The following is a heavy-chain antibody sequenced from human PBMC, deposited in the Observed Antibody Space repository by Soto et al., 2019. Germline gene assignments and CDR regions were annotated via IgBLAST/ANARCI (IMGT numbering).Heavy chain of an antibody. V-gene: IGHV4-39*01. J-gene: IGHJ4*02. Sequence: PSETLSLTCTFSCGSISSSSYYWGWIRQPPGKGLEWIGSIYYSGSTYYNPSLKSRVTISVDTSKNQFSLKLSSVTAADTAVYYCARRGYSYGPHLDYWGQGTLVTVSS. D-gene: IGHD5-18*01. CDR2: IYYSGST. CDR1: CGSISSSSYY. CDR3: ARRGYSYGPHLDY.